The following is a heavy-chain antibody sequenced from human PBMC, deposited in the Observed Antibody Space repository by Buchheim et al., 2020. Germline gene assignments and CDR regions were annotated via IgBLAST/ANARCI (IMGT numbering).Heavy chain of an antibody. D-gene: IGHD3-9*01. Sequence: QLQLQESGSGLVKPSQTLSLTCAVSGGSISSGGYSWSWIRQPPGKGLEWIGEINHSGSTNYNPSLKSRVTISVDTSKNQFSLKLSSVTAADTAVYYCARGPRIEYYDILTGYFRDAFDIWGQGT. CDR3: ARGPRIEYYDILTGYFRDAFDI. J-gene: IGHJ3*02. CDR1: GGSISSGGYS. V-gene: IGHV4-30-2*01. CDR2: INHSGST.